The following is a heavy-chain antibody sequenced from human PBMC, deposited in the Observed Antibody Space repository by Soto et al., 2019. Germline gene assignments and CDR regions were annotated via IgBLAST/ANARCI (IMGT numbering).Heavy chain of an antibody. CDR3: VRELHGGYFDF. V-gene: IGHV1-18*01. D-gene: IGHD2-15*01. CDR2: ISTYNGDT. CDR1: GYTFTRSG. J-gene: IGHJ4*02. Sequence: ASVKVSCKASGYTFTRSGISWVRQAPGQGLEWMGWISTYNGDTTYTQKFQGRVTMTRDMSTSTVYMELSSLRSEDTAVYYCVRELHGGYFDFWGQGTLVTVSS.